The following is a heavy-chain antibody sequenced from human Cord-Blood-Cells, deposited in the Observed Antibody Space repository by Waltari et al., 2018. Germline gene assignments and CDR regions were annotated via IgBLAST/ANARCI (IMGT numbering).Heavy chain of an antibody. CDR3: ARYQRGTLRTGDLNAFDI. CDR2: TKRSGVST. CDR1: GYTFTSTY. J-gene: IGHJ3*02. V-gene: IGHV1-46*01. Sequence: QVQLVQSGAEVKKPGDSVTVSCKASGYTFTSTYMHWVRRALGQGLGGMGVTKRSGVSTSYAQKFHGRVTITMDTSTSTVYMELSSLRSEDTAVYYCARYQRGTLRTGDLNAFDIWGQGTMVTVSS. D-gene: IGHD7-27*01.